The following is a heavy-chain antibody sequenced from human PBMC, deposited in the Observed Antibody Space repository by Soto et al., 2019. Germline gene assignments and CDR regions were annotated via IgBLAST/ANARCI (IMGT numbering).Heavy chain of an antibody. J-gene: IGHJ3*02. V-gene: IGHV1-69*13. CDR1: GGTFSSYA. CDR2: IIPIFGTA. Sequence: ASVKVSCKASGGTFSSYAISWVRQAPGQGLEWMGGIIPIFGTANYAQKFQGRVTITADESTSTAYMELSSLRSEDTAVYYCARPGSGYYMNAFDIWGKGTMVTVSS. CDR3: ARPGSGYYMNAFDI. D-gene: IGHD3-3*01.